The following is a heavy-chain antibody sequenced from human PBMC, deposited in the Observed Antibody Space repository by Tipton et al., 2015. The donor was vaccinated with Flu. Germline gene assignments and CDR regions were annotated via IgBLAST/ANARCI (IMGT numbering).Heavy chain of an antibody. CDR2: IYYSGST. CDR1: GGSISSYY. Sequence: TLSLTCTVSGGSISSYYWSWIRQPPGKGLEWIGYIYYSGSTNYNPSLKSRATVSVDPPKNQFSLSLTSLTAADTAVYYCARDLWNDRRVYYYYGVDVWGRGTTVTVSS. D-gene: IGHD1-1*01. V-gene: IGHV4-59*12. CDR3: ARDLWNDRRVYYYYGVDV. J-gene: IGHJ6*04.